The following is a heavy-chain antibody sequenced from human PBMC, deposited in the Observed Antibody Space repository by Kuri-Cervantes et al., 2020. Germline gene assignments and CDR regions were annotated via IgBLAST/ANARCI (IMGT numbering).Heavy chain of an antibody. CDR2: ISSSSSYI. V-gene: IGHV3-21*01. CDR1: GFTFSSYS. J-gene: IGHJ6*02. CDR3: ARGALYYGMDI. Sequence: ETLSLTCAASGFTFSSYSMNWVRQAPGKGLEWVSSISSSSSYIYYADSVKGRFTISRDNAKNSLYLQMNSLRAEDTAVYYCARGALYYGMDIWGQGTTVTVSS.